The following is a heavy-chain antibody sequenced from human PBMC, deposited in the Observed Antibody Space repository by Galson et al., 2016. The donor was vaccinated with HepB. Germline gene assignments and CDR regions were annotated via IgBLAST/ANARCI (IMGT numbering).Heavy chain of an antibody. J-gene: IGHJ4*01. CDR1: GYSFSNYW. V-gene: IGHV5-51*01. CDR2: IYPGDSDS. D-gene: IGHD5-24*01. CDR3: ARQSRDANSGSIGDF. Sequence: QSGAEVKKPGESLRISCKGSGYSFSNYWIGWVRQMPGKGLEWMGAIYPGDSDSRYNPSFQGQVTISADKSINTAYLQWSGLKASYTAIYYCARQSRDANSGSIGDFWGRGTLVTVSS.